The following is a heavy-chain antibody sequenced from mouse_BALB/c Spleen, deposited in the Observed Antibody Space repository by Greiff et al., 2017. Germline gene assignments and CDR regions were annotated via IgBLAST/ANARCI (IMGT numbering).Heavy chain of an antibody. D-gene: IGHD2-4*01. J-gene: IGHJ3*01. V-gene: IGHV14-3*02. CDR1: GFNIKDTY. CDR2: IDPANGNT. CDR3: AGGLDDYEGAPWFAY. Sequence: EVQLQQSGAELVKPGASVKLSCTASGFNIKDTYMHWVKQRPEQGLEWIGRIDPANGNTKYDPKFQGKATITADTSSNTAYLQLSSLTSEDTAVYYCAGGLDDYEGAPWFAYWGQGTLVTVSA.